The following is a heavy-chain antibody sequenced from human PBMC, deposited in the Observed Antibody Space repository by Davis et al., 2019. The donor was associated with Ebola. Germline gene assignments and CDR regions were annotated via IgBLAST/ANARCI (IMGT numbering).Heavy chain of an antibody. CDR3: ARGSVGTAFRAFDI. Sequence: PGGSLRLSCAASGFTLSDHYMDWVRQAPGKGLEWVGRTRNKANGYTTEYAASVKGRFTVSRDDSKNSLYLQMNTLGTEDTAVYYCARGSVGTAFRAFDIWGQGTMVTVSS. J-gene: IGHJ3*02. CDR2: TRNKANGYTT. CDR1: GFTLSDHY. V-gene: IGHV3-72*01. D-gene: IGHD5-18*01.